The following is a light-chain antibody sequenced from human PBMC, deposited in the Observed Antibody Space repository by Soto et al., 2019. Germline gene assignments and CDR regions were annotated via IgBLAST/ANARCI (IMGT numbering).Light chain of an antibody. CDR1: QSVFDSSNYKNH. CDR3: QQHYHSPRT. CDR2: WAA. Sequence: DIVMTQSPDSLAVSLGERATINCKSIQSVFDSSNYKNHSAWYQQKPGQPPKLLLYWAATRESGGPDRVTGSGSGTDFATTISSPQAGDAADYDCQQHYHSPRTIVGGTKVQ. J-gene: IGKJ4*01. V-gene: IGKV4-1*01.